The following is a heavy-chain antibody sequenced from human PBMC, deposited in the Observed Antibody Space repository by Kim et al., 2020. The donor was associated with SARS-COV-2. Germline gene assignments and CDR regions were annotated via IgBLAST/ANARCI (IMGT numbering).Heavy chain of an antibody. CDR1: GFTFDDYA. D-gene: IGHD5-12*01. V-gene: IGHV3-9*01. J-gene: IGHJ4*02. CDR2: ISWNSGSI. Sequence: GGSLRLSCAASGFTFDDYAMHWVRQAPGKGLEWVSGISWNSGSIGYADSVKGRFTISRDNAKNSLYLQMNSLRAEDTALYYCAKGGYSGYDLRGDFDYWGQRTLVTVSS. CDR3: AKGGYSGYDLRGDFDY.